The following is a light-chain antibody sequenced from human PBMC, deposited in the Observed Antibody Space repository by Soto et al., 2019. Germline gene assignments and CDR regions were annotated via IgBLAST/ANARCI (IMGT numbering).Light chain of an antibody. J-gene: IGKJ1*01. CDR3: QQSYTTRWT. Sequence: DIQMTQSPSSLSASVGDRVTITCRASQSISSYLNWYQQKPGKAPKLLIYATSNLQTGVPSRFSGSGSGTDFTLTISSLRPEDFATYYCQQSYTTRWTFGQGTKVEIK. CDR2: ATS. V-gene: IGKV1-39*01. CDR1: QSISSY.